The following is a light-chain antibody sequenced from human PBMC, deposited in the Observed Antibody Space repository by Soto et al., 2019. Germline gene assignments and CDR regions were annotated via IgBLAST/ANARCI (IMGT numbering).Light chain of an antibody. V-gene: IGLV2-8*01. CDR2: EVS. CDR3: SSYAGSNNLL. J-gene: IGLJ2*01. Sequence: QSALTQPPSASGSPGQSVTIPCTGTSSDVGAYNYVSWYQQHPDKAPRLIIYEVSKRPSGVPDRFSGSKSANTASLTVSGLQAEDEADYYCSSYAGSNNLLFGGGTQLTVL. CDR1: SSDVGAYNY.